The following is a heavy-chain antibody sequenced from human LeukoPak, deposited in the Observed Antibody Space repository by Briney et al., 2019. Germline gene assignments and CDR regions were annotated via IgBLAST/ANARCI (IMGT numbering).Heavy chain of an antibody. D-gene: IGHD2-21*02. V-gene: IGHV1-24*01. CDR1: GYTLTELS. Sequence: ASVKVSRKVSGYTLTELSMHWVRQAPGKGLEWMGGFDPEDGETIYAQKFQGRVTMTEDTSTDTAYMELSSLRSEDTAVYYCATSPFYCGGDCYSDYWGQGTLVTVSS. J-gene: IGHJ4*02. CDR3: ATSPFYCGGDCYSDY. CDR2: FDPEDGET.